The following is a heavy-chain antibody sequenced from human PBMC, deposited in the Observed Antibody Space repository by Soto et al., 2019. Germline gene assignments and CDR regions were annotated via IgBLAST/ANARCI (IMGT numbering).Heavy chain of an antibody. V-gene: IGHV3-15*07. J-gene: IGHJ4*02. Sequence: GGSLRLSCAASGFTFSNAWMNWVRQAPGKGLEWVGRIKSKTDGGTTDYAAPVKGRFTISRDDSKNTLYLQMNSLKTEDTAVYYCARRGYRYGHNPFDYWGQGTLVTVSS. D-gene: IGHD5-18*01. CDR2: IKSKTDGGTT. CDR1: GFTFSNAW. CDR3: ARRGYRYGHNPFDY.